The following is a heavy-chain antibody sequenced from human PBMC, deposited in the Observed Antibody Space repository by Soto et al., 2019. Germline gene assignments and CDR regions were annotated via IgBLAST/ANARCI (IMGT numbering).Heavy chain of an antibody. CDR1: GFTFGGFA. J-gene: IGHJ4*02. CDR3: AKGKYSSTSQNYFDN. CDR2: ISGSGSST. V-gene: IGHV3-23*01. Sequence: EVQLLESGGGLVQSGGSLRLSCAASGFTFGGFAMSWVRQAPGKGLECVSGISGSGSSTYYADSVKGRFSISRDNSKSTLYLQMNRLRAEDTAVYYCAKGKYSSTSQNYFDNWGQGTLVTVSS. D-gene: IGHD6-13*01.